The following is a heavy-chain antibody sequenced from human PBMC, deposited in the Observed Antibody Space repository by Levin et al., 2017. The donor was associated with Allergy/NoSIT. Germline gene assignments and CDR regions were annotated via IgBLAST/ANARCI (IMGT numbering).Heavy chain of an antibody. D-gene: IGHD3-16*01. CDR1: GFDVDDYA. V-gene: IGHV3-9*01. Sequence: SLKISCAASGFDVDDYAMHWVRQAPGKGLEWVSGISWNGGSLDYADSVKGRFTISRDSAKNSVHLQMNSLRAEDTALYYCAKEAGGANYFNHWGQGTLVTVSS. CDR2: ISWNGGSL. J-gene: IGHJ4*02. CDR3: AKEAGGANYFNH.